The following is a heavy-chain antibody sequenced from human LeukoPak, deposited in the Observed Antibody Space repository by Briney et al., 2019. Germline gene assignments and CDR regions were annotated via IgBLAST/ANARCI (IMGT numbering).Heavy chain of an antibody. J-gene: IGHJ4*02. CDR2: ISSSSSYI. CDR3: ARAVAYYLDY. V-gene: IGHV3-21*01. Sequence: GGSLRLSCAASGFTFSSYAMSWVRQAPGKGLEWVSSISSSSSYIYYADSVKGRFTISRDTAKNSLYLQMNSLRAEDTAVYYCARAVAYYLDYWGQGTLVTVSS. CDR1: GFTFSSYA.